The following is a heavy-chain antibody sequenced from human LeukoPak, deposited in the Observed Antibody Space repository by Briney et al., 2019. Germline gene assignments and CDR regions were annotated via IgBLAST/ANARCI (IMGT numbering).Heavy chain of an antibody. J-gene: IGHJ6*02. Sequence: PGGSLRLSCAASGFTFDDYGMSWVRQAPGKGLEWVAVISYDGSNKYYADSVKGRFTISRDNSKNTLYLQMNSLRAEDTAVYYCAKETGGSGSYYKMVGMDVWGQGTTVTVSS. V-gene: IGHV3-30*18. D-gene: IGHD3-10*01. CDR3: AKETGGSGSYYKMVGMDV. CDR2: ISYDGSNK. CDR1: GFTFDDYG.